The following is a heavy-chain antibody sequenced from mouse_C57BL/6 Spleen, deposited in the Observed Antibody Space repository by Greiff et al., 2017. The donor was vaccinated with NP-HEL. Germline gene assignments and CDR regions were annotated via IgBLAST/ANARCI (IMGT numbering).Heavy chain of an antibody. Sequence: QVQLQQPGTELVKPGASVKLSCKASGYTFTSYWMHWVKQRPGQGLEWIGNINPSNGGTNYNGKFKGKATLTADKSSSTAYMQLSSLTSEDSAVYFCARSYGSSPYFDYWGQGTTLTVSS. D-gene: IGHD1-1*01. CDR1: GYTFTSYW. CDR2: INPSNGGT. J-gene: IGHJ2*01. CDR3: ARSYGSSPYFDY. V-gene: IGHV1-53*01.